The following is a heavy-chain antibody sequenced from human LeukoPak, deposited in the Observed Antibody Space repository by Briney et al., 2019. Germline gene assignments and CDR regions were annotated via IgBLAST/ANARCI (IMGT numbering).Heavy chain of an antibody. J-gene: IGHJ1*01. CDR1: GYTFTSYD. Sequence: ASVKVSCKASGYTFTSYDINWVRQATGQGLEWMGWMNPNSGNTGYAQKFQGRVTITRNTSISTAYMELSSLRSEDTAVYYCARGEGYDEYFQHWGQGTLVTVSS. CDR3: ARGEGYDEYFQH. D-gene: IGHD6-13*01. V-gene: IGHV1-8*03. CDR2: MNPNSGNT.